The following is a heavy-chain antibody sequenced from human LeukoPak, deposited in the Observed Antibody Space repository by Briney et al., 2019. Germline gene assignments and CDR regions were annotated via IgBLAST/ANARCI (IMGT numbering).Heavy chain of an antibody. CDR3: ARDGRFLEWLEEVVRGYYMDV. J-gene: IGHJ6*03. V-gene: IGHV1-46*01. CDR1: GYTFTSYY. Sequence: ASVKVSCKASGYTFTSYYIHWVRQAPGQGLEWMGIINPSGGRTTYAQKFQGRVTMTRDTSTTTVYIELSSLRSEDTAVYYCARDGRFLEWLEEVVRGYYMDVWGTGTTVTVSS. D-gene: IGHD3-3*01. CDR2: INPSGGRT.